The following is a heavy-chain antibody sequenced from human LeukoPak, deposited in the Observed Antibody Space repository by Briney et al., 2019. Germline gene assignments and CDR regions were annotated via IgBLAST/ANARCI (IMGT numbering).Heavy chain of an antibody. J-gene: IGHJ4*02. V-gene: IGHV3-30-3*02. CDR2: ISYDGSNK. CDR3: AKTIVGATTRYFDF. D-gene: IGHD1-26*01. Sequence: GRSLRLSCAASGFTFSSYAMHWVRQAPGKGLEWVVVISYDGSNKYYADFVKGRFTISRDISKNTLYLQMNFLRAEDTAVYYCAKTIVGATTRYFDFWGQGTLVFVSS. CDR1: GFTFSSYA.